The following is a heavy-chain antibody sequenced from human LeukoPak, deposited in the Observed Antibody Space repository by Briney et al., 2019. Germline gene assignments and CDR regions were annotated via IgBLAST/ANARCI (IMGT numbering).Heavy chain of an antibody. CDR1: GGTFSSYA. J-gene: IGHJ4*02. V-gene: IGHV1-69*04. D-gene: IGHD3-3*01. CDR2: IIPILGIA. Sequence: SVKVSCKASGGTFSSYAISWVRQAPGQGLEWMGRIIPILGIANYAQKFQSRVTITADKSTSTAYMELRSLRSEDTAVYYCAREEITIFGVLKYGGQGTRHTVPS. CDR3: AREEITIFGVLKY.